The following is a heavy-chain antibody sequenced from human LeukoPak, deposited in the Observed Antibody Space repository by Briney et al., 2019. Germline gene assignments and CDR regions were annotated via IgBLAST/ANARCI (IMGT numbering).Heavy chain of an antibody. Sequence: GASVKVSCKASGYTFTGYYMHWVRQAPGQGLEWMGWIDPNSGGTNYAQKFQGRVTMTRDTSISTAYMELSRLRSDDTAVYYCAREDDSSGWYEGDAFDIWGQGTMVTVSS. CDR3: AREDDSSGWYEGDAFDI. CDR2: IDPNSGGT. J-gene: IGHJ3*02. V-gene: IGHV1-2*02. D-gene: IGHD6-19*01. CDR1: GYTFTGYY.